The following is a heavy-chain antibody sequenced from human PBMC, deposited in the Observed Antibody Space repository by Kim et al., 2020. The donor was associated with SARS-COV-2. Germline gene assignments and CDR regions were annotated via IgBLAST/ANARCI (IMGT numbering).Heavy chain of an antibody. J-gene: IGHJ4*02. D-gene: IGHD3-22*01. CDR1: GGSISSYY. CDR2: IYYSGST. CDR3: ARGHLQYYDSSGYYDY. Sequence: SETLSLTCTVSGGSISSYYWSWIRQPPGKGLEWIGYIYYSGSTNYNPSLKSRVTISVDTSKNQFSLKLSSVTAADTAVYYCARGHLQYYDSSGYYDYWGQGTLVTVSS. V-gene: IGHV4-59*13.